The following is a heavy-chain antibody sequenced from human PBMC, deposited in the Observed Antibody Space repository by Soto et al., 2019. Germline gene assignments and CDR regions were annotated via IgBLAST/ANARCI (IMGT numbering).Heavy chain of an antibody. Sequence: ASMKVSCKASGYTFSNYAIHWVRHAPGQRLEWMGWLNAGNGNTKSSQKFQGRVTITRDTYASTAYMELSSPRSEDTAVYYCARGCPPTFGYWGQGTLVTVSS. J-gene: IGHJ4*02. D-gene: IGHD1-26*01. CDR3: ARGCPPTFGY. V-gene: IGHV1-3*01. CDR2: LNAGNGNT. CDR1: GYTFSNYA.